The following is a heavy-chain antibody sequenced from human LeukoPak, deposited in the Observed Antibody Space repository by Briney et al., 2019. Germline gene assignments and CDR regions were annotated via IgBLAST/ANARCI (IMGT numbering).Heavy chain of an antibody. J-gene: IGHJ4*02. CDR2: IIPIFGTA. D-gene: IGHD6-13*01. Sequence: ASVKVSCKASGGTFSSYAISWVRQAPGQGLEWMGGIIPIFGTANYAQKFQGRVTITADESTSTAYMELSSLRSEDTAVCYCARDRGIAAAGALLDYWGQGTLVTVSS. V-gene: IGHV1-69*13. CDR3: ARDRGIAAAGALLDY. CDR1: GGTFSSYA.